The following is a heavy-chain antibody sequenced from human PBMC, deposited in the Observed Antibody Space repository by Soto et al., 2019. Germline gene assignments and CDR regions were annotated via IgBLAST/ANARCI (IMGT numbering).Heavy chain of an antibody. V-gene: IGHV3-30-3*01. CDR1: GFTFSSYA. Sequence: QVQLVESGGGVVQPGRPLRLSCAASGFTFSSYAMHWVRQAPGKGLEWVAVISYDGSKKNYADSVKGRFTISRDNTKNTLYLQMNSLRAEDTAVYYGARGYDFWSGYYYPYGMDVWGQGTTFTVSS. CDR3: ARGYDFWSGYYYPYGMDV. J-gene: IGHJ6*02. CDR2: ISYDGSKK. D-gene: IGHD3-3*01.